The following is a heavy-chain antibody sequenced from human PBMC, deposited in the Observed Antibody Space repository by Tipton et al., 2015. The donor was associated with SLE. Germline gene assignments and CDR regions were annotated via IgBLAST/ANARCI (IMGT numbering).Heavy chain of an antibody. CDR3: ARVRRNTYSIYYFEY. CDR2: IYYSGST. J-gene: IGHJ4*02. Sequence: TLSLTCTVSGGSISSYYWIWIRQPPGKGLEWIGYIYYSGSTNYNVSLKSRVTISVDTSKNEFSLKLSSVTAADTAVYYCARVRRNTYSIYYFEYWGQGALVTVSS. D-gene: IGHD2-15*01. CDR1: GGSISSYY. V-gene: IGHV4-59*01.